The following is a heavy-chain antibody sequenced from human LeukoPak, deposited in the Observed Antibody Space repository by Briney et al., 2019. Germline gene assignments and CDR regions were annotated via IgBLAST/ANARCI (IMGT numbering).Heavy chain of an antibody. V-gene: IGHV3-74*01. CDR2: ISFDGSDA. CDR1: GFTFSGFW. Sequence: GGSLRLSCAASGFTFSGFWMHWVRQAPGKGLVWVSCISFDGSDATYADSVKGRFTISRDNAKNTLHLQMDSLTVEDTAVYYCAKDRRGAPSYYMDVWGKGTTVTVSS. J-gene: IGHJ6*03. D-gene: IGHD1-26*01. CDR3: AKDRRGAPSYYMDV.